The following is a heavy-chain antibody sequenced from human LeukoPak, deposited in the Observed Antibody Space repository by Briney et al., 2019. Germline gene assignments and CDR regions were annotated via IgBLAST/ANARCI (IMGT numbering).Heavy chain of an antibody. Sequence: GGSLRLSCAASGFTFSNYDMHWVRQAAGKGLEWVSGIGTAGDTYYPASVKGRFTISRENAKSSLYPQINSLSAGDTAVYYCASSPAYSSSWYAIDNWGQGTLVTVSS. CDR2: IGTAGDT. CDR3: ASSPAYSSSWYAIDN. CDR1: GFTFSNYD. J-gene: IGHJ4*02. V-gene: IGHV3-13*01. D-gene: IGHD6-13*01.